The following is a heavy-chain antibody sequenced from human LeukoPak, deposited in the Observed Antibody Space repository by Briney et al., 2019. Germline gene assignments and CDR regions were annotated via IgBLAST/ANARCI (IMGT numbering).Heavy chain of an antibody. V-gene: IGHV3-11*03. D-gene: IGHD3-22*01. CDR3: ARHYDSSGYNAFDI. Sequence: PGGSLRLSCVVSGFTFNDYYMNWIRQAPGKGLEWVSYISGSSSHTLYADSVKGRFTISRDNAKNSLYLQMNSLRAEDTAVYYCARHYDSSGYNAFDIWGQGTMVTVSS. CDR2: ISGSSSHT. J-gene: IGHJ3*02. CDR1: GFTFNDYY.